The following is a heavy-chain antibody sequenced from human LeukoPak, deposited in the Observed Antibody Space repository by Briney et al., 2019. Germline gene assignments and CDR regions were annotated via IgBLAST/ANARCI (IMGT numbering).Heavy chain of an antibody. D-gene: IGHD6-19*01. CDR2: IKPDEGET. CDR1: GFIFSDSW. V-gene: IGHV3-7*01. J-gene: IGHJ4*02. CDR3: ARTVPGHPDDYFDY. Sequence: PGESLRLSCAASGFIFSDSWMSWVRQAPGKGPEWVAKIKPDEGETHYVDSVKDRFTVSRDNDKNSLYLHMSGLTVADTAVYYCARTVPGHPDDYFDYWRQGTLVTVSS.